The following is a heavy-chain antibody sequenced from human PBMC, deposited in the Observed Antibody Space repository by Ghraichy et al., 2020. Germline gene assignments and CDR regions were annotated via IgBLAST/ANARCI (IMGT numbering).Heavy chain of an antibody. D-gene: IGHD2-8*02. CDR1: GGSISSNSYY. Sequence: SETLSLTCAVSGGSISSNSYYWGWIRQPPGKGLVWIGSIHYSGSTYYNPSLKIRVTISVDTSKNQFSLKLSSVTAADTAVYYCARRATGAYYWGQGTLVTVSS. CDR3: ARRATGAYY. CDR2: IHYSGST. J-gene: IGHJ4*02. V-gene: IGHV4-39*01.